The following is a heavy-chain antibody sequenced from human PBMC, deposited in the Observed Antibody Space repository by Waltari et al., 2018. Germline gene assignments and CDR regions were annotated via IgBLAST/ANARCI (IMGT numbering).Heavy chain of an antibody. CDR1: GYTFTGYY. D-gene: IGHD3-9*01. V-gene: IGHV1-2*02. J-gene: IGHJ4*02. Sequence: QVQLVQSGAEVKKPGASVKVSCKASGYTFTGYYMHWVRQAPGQGLEWMGWINPNSGGTNYAQKFQGRVTMTRDTSSSTAYMELSRLRSDETAVYYCARLYSVLRYFDWSGGFDYWGQGTLVTVSS. CDR3: ARLYSVLRYFDWSGGFDY. CDR2: INPNSGGT.